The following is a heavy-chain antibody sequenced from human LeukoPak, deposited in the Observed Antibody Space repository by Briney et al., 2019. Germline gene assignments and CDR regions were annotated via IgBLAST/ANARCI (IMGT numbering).Heavy chain of an antibody. Sequence: GGSLRLSCTVSGFSFRTYAMHWVRQAPGKGLEWMAVISSNDGSKQEYADSVKGRFTISRDNSKNTQYFQMNSLTIEGTAIYFCVAARSSSWHTFDYWGQGTLVTVSS. CDR1: GFSFRTYA. J-gene: IGHJ4*02. CDR2: ISSNDGSKQ. CDR3: VAARSSSWHTFDY. V-gene: IGHV3-30-3*01. D-gene: IGHD6-13*01.